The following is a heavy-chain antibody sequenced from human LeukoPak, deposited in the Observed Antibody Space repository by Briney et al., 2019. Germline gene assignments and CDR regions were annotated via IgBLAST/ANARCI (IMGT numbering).Heavy chain of an antibody. CDR2: ISGSGGST. J-gene: IGHJ4*02. D-gene: IGHD3-3*01. CDR1: GFTFSSYA. Sequence: PGGSLRLSCAASGFTFSSYAMSWVRQAPGKGLEWVSAISGSGGSTYYADSVKGRFTISRDNSKNTLYLQMNSLRAEDTAVYYCAKALEYYDFWSGYSYWGQGTLVTVSS. V-gene: IGHV3-23*01. CDR3: AKALEYYDFWSGYSY.